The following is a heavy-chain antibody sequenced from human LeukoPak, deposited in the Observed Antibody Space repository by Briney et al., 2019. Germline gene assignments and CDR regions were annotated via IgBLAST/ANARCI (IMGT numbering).Heavy chain of an antibody. D-gene: IGHD1-26*01. CDR3: GRDSSVGDTAWLFDR. V-gene: IGHV1-46*01. Sequence: ASVKVSCKASGYTFTSYVLSGVRQAPGQGLEWMGLINPSGSRTSYAHKFQGRLSLTRDIAARTEYTELHIQRPEGTAVYYPGRDSSVGDTAWLFDRWGQGTQVTVSS. CDR2: INPSGSRT. CDR1: GYTFTSYV. J-gene: IGHJ5*02.